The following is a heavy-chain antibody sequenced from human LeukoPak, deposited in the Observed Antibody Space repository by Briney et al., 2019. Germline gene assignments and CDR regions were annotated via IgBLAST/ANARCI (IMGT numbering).Heavy chain of an antibody. V-gene: IGHV3-30-3*01. D-gene: IGHD1-1*01. CDR3: ARAENWNDSPFDY. CDR2: ISYDGSNK. J-gene: IGHJ4*02. CDR1: GLTFSGYD. Sequence: GGSLRLSCAASGLTFSGYDMHWVRQAPGKGLEWVAVISYDGSNKYYADSVKGRFTISRDNSKNTLYLQMNSLRAEDTAVYYCARAENWNDSPFDYWGQGTLVTVSS.